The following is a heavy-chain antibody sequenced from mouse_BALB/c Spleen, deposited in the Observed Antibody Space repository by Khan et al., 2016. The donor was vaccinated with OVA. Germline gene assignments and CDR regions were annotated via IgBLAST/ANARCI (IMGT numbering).Heavy chain of an antibody. CDR3: AKGVWSYYYTLDY. V-gene: IGHV2-6-5*01. CDR1: GFSLSDYG. J-gene: IGHJ4*01. CDR2: IWGGGST. Sequence: QVQLKESGPGLVAPSQNLSITCTVSGFSLSDYGVSWIRKPPGKGLEWLGVIWGGGSTYYNSVLKSRLSISKDNSKSQVFLKMSSLQSDDTAMFNCAKGVWSYYYTLDYWGQGISVTVSS.